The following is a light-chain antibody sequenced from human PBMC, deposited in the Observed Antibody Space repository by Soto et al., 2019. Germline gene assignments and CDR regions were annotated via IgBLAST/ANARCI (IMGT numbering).Light chain of an antibody. Sequence: EIGLTQSPGTLSLSPGERATLSCRASQSVSSSYLAWYQQKPGQAPRLLIYGASSRATGIPDRFSGSGSGTDFTLTISRLEPEDFAVYYCQHYGSSALFGPGTKVDIK. J-gene: IGKJ3*01. V-gene: IGKV3-20*01. CDR3: QHYGSSAL. CDR2: GAS. CDR1: QSVSSSY.